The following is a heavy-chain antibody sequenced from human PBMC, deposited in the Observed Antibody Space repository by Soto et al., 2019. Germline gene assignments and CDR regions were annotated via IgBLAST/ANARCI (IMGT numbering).Heavy chain of an antibody. CDR3: ASGTNGAFFVY. CDR1: GLTFSDYY. D-gene: IGHD2-8*01. CDR2: ISSRSSTI. J-gene: IGHJ4*02. V-gene: IGHV3-11*01. Sequence: QVQLVESGGGLVKPGGSLRLSCAASGLTFSDYYMSWIRQAPWKGLEWVSYISSRSSTIFYADSVKGRFTISRDNVKNSLYLQMNSLRAEDTAVYYCASGTNGAFFVYWGQGILATVSS.